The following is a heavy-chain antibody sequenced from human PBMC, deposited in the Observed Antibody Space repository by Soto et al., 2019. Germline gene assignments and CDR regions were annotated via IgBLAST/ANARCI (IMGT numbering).Heavy chain of an antibody. CDR3: AKDGVLMVYAPVFFDY. CDR1: GFTFSSYA. CDR2: ISGSGGST. J-gene: IGHJ4*02. D-gene: IGHD2-8*01. V-gene: IGHV3-23*01. Sequence: HPGGSLRLSCAASGFTFSSYAMSWVRQAPGKGLEWVSAISGSGGSTYYAEYVKGRSTISRDNSKNKLYLQMNSLRAEDTAVYYCAKDGVLMVYAPVFFDYWGQGTLVTVSS.